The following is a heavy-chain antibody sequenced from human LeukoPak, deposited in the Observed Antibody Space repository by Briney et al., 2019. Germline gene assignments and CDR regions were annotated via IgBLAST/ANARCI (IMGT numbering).Heavy chain of an antibody. J-gene: IGHJ3*02. CDR2: INHSGTT. V-gene: IGHV4-34*01. Sequence: SETLSLTCAVYSGTFSGYFWTWIRHSPGKGLEWIGGINHSGTTNYNPSLKNRVTVSADTSKDQFSLRLSSVSAADTAVYYCARGRIAARLLRAFDIWGQGTMVTVSS. CDR1: SGTFSGYF. D-gene: IGHD6-6*01. CDR3: ARGRIAARLLRAFDI.